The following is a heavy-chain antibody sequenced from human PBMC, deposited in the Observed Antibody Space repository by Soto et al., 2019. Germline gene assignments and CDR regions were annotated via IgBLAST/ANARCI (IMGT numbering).Heavy chain of an antibody. CDR2: IKSKTNGGTI. Sequence: EVQLVESGGGLVKPGGSLRLSCAASGINFSNAWMSWVRQALGKGLEWVGRIKSKTNGGTIDYAAPVKGRFTISRDDSKIMVYLQMNSLKTEDTAVYFCTTGSSGYRGQGTLVTVSS. V-gene: IGHV3-15*01. D-gene: IGHD7-27*01. CDR3: TTGSSGY. CDR1: GINFSNAW. J-gene: IGHJ4*02.